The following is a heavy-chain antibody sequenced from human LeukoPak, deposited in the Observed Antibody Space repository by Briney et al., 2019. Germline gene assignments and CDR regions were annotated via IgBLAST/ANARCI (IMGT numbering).Heavy chain of an antibody. Sequence: PGGSLRLSCAASGSTFSSYSMNWVRQAPGKGLEWVSSISSSSSYIYYADSVKGRFTISRDNAKNPLYLQMNSLRAEDTAVYYCASARDGYNPIDYWGQGTLVTVSS. CDR1: GSTFSSYS. J-gene: IGHJ4*02. V-gene: IGHV3-21*01. CDR2: ISSSSSYI. CDR3: ASARDGYNPIDY. D-gene: IGHD5-24*01.